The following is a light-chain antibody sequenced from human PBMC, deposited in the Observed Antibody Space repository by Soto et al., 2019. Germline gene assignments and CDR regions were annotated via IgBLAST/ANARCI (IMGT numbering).Light chain of an antibody. CDR2: EDN. Sequence: NFMLAQPHSRSESPGKTITISCTRSSGSIASSYVQWYQLRPGSAPTTVIYEDNQRPSGVPDRFSGSIDSSSNSAFLSISGLKTEDEADYYCQSYDTNNHVIFGGGTKLTVL. CDR1: SGSIASSY. V-gene: IGLV6-57*04. J-gene: IGLJ2*01. CDR3: QSYDTNNHVI.